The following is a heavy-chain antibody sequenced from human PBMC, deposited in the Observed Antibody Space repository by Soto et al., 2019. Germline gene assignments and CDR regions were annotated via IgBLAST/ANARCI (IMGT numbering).Heavy chain of an antibody. Sequence: SETLSLTCIVSDYSISSGYYWGWARQSPGRGLEWIGSMFHSGSSYSNPSLKSRVTISVDTSKNQFSLKLTSVTAADTAVYYCARELHYYGSGLLDSWGQGTLVTVSS. CDR1: DYSISSGYY. V-gene: IGHV4-38-2*02. CDR3: ARELHYYGSGLLDS. D-gene: IGHD3-10*01. J-gene: IGHJ4*02. CDR2: MFHSGSS.